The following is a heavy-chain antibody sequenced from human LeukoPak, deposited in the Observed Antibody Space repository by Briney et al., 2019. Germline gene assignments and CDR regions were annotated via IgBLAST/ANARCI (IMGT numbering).Heavy chain of an antibody. J-gene: IGHJ4*02. D-gene: IGHD3-16*01. CDR1: GGSISSGGYS. V-gene: IGHV4-30-2*01. Sequence: SETLSLTCAVSGGSISSGGYSWSWIRQPPGKGLEWIGYIYHSGSTYYNPSLKSRVTISVDTSKNQFSLKLSSVTAADTAVYYCARVFTFGGAYRQAYFDYWGQGTLVTVSS. CDR3: ARVFTFGGAYRQAYFDY. CDR2: IYHSGST.